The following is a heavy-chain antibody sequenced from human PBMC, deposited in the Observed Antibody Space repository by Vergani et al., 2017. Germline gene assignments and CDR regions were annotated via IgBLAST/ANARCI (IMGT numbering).Heavy chain of an antibody. J-gene: IGHJ5*02. CDR3: ARGASYFDSGGYADT. Sequence: QVQLLQSGAAVRKPGSSVTVSCKASGDTFSNYAITWVRQAPGQGLQWMGRMIPTFESKNYAPRFQGRVTLTADASASTAYMELTSLTSEDTAVYFCARGASYFDSGGYADTWGQGTLVTVS. CDR2: MIPTFESK. CDR1: GDTFSNYA. D-gene: IGHD3-22*01. V-gene: IGHV1-69*13.